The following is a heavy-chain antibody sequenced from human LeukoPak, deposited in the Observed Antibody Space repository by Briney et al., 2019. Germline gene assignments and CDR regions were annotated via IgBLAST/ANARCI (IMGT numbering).Heavy chain of an antibody. CDR2: ISAYNGNT. Sequence: ASVKVSCKASGYTFTSYGISWVRQAPGQGLGWMGWISAYNGNTNYAQKLQGRVTMTTDTSTSTGYMELRSLRSEDTAVYYCARVIVGATFLSAASAFDIWGQGTMVTVSS. CDR3: ARVIVGATFLSAASAFDI. D-gene: IGHD1-26*01. J-gene: IGHJ3*02. V-gene: IGHV1-18*01. CDR1: GYTFTSYG.